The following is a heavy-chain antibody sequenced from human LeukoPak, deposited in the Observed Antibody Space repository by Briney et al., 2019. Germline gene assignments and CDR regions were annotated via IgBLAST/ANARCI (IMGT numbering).Heavy chain of an antibody. CDR1: GGSFSGYY. Sequence: SETLSLTCAVYGGSFSGYYWSWIRQPPGKGLEWIGEINHSGSTNYNPSLKSQVTISVDTSKNQFSLKLSSVTAADTAVYYCARVGISTINYYDPWGQGTLVTVSS. D-gene: IGHD3-10*01. V-gene: IGHV4-34*01. CDR3: ARVGISTINYYDP. J-gene: IGHJ5*02. CDR2: INHSGST.